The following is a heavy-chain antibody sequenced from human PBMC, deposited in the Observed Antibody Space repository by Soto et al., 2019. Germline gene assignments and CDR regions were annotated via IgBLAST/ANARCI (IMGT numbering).Heavy chain of an antibody. CDR1: GGSFSGYY. J-gene: IGHJ4*02. Sequence: QVQLQQWGAGLLKPSETLSLTCAVYGGSFSGYYWSWIRQPPGKGLEWIGEINHSGSTNYNPSLKSRVTISVDTSKNQFSLKLSSVTAADTAVYYCAREKLGYIWGSYRLEANPPGGRSSRGFFDYWGQGTLVTVSS. D-gene: IGHD3-16*02. CDR2: INHSGST. CDR3: AREKLGYIWGSYRLEANPPGGRSSRGFFDY. V-gene: IGHV4-34*01.